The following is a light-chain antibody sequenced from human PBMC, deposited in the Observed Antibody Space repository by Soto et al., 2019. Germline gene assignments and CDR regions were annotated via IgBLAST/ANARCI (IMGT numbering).Light chain of an antibody. CDR1: QSVRSN. CDR2: GAS. CDR3: QQYGSSPIP. V-gene: IGKV3-15*01. J-gene: IGKJ5*01. Sequence: EIVMTQSPSTLSVSPGDKATLSCRASQSVRSNLAWYQQKPGQAPRLLIYGASTRATGIPARFSGSGSGTEFTLTISSLQSEDFAVYYCQQYGSSPIPFGQGTRLENK.